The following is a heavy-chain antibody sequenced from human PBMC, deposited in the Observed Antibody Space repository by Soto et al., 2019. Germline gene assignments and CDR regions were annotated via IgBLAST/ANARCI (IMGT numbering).Heavy chain of an antibody. V-gene: IGHV5-51*01. Sequence: GESLKISCKGSGYSFTSCWIGWVRQMPGKGLEWMGIIYPGDSDTRYSPSFQGQVTISADKSISTAYLQWSSLKASDTAMYYCARPRSSSRNYYGMDVWGQGTTVTVS. CDR1: GYSFTSCW. J-gene: IGHJ6*02. D-gene: IGHD6-13*01. CDR2: IYPGDSDT. CDR3: ARPRSSSRNYYGMDV.